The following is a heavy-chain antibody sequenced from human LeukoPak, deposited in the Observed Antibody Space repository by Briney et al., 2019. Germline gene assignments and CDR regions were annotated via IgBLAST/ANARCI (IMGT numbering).Heavy chain of an antibody. CDR1: GFTFSSYG. J-gene: IGHJ4*02. D-gene: IGHD5-18*01. CDR3: ASGKATAMAQGY. V-gene: IGHV3-30*03. CDR2: ISYDGSNK. Sequence: GRSLRLSCAASGFTFSSYGMHWVRQAPGKGLEWVAVISYDGSNKYYADSLKGRFTISRDNSKNTLYLQMNSLRADDTAVYYCASGKATAMAQGYWGQGTLVTVSS.